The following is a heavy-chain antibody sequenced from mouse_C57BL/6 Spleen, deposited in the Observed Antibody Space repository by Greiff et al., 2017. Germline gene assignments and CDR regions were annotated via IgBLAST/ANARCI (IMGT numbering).Heavy chain of an antibody. Sequence: QVQLKQPGAELVKPGASVKCPFKASGEGLISFWMLWVMLWPGRGGEWSGRIEPHSGSTNYNEKFKSKATLTVDKSSSTAYMQLSSLTSEDSAVYYCARWYDSYFDVWGQGTTLTVSS. V-gene: IGHV1-64*01. J-gene: IGHJ2*01. CDR1: GEGLISFW. D-gene: IGHD2-4*01. CDR3: ARWYDSYFDV. CDR2: IEPHSGST.